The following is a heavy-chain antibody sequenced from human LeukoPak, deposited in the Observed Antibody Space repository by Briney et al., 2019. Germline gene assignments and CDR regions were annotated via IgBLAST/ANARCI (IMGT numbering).Heavy chain of an antibody. CDR1: GYSFISYW. V-gene: IGHV5-51*01. CDR2: IYPGDSDT. Sequence: GESLKISCKGSGYSFISYWIGWVRQMPGKGLEWMGIIYPGDSDTRYSPSFQGQVTISADKSISTAYLQWSSLKASDTAMYYCARSVWFGEFAGYYYGMDVWGQGTTVTVSS. J-gene: IGHJ6*02. CDR3: ARSVWFGEFAGYYYGMDV. D-gene: IGHD3-10*01.